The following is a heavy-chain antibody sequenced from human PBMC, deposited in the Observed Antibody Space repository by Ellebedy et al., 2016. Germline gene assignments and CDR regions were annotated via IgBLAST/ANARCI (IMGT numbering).Heavy chain of an antibody. CDR1: GFTFSSYS. CDR2: ISSSSSYI. V-gene: IGHV3-21*04. D-gene: IGHD2-15*01. J-gene: IGHJ6*02. CDR3: ARDRYCSGGSCYRRDYYYGMDV. Sequence: GGSLRLXXAASGFTFSSYSMNWVRQAPGKGLEWVSSISSSSSYIYYADSVKGRFTISRDNAKNSLYLQMNSLRAEDTAVYYCARDRYCSGGSCYRRDYYYGMDVWGQGTTVTVSS.